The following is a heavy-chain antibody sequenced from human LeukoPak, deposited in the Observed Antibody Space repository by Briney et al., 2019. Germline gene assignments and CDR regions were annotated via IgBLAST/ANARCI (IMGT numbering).Heavy chain of an antibody. CDR2: IYTSGST. D-gene: IGHD2-2*01. J-gene: IGHJ6*04. V-gene: IGHV4-61*02. CDR3: ARDPWGVVEMDV. CDR1: GGSISSGSYY. Sequence: SETLSLTCTVSGGSISSGSYYWSWIRQPAGKGLEWIGRIYTSGSTNYNPSPKSRVTISVDTSKNQFSLKLSSVTAADTAVYYCARDPWGVVEMDVWGKGTTVTVSS.